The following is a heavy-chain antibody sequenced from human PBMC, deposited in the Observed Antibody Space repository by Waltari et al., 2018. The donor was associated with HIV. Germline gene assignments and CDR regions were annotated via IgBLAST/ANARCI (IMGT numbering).Heavy chain of an antibody. V-gene: IGHV3-7*01. J-gene: IGHJ6*02. Sequence: EVQLMESGGGLVQSGGSLRRSCAASGFTFPNYWMSWVRQTPGKGLEWVAYIKDDGSEKYYMGSGKGRFTISRDKAKNSMFLQMNSLRAEDTAVYYCARIGTFPHNYAIDFWGQGTTVTVSS. CDR1: GFTFPNYW. CDR2: IKDDGSEK. CDR3: ARIGTFPHNYAIDF. D-gene: IGHD1-26*01.